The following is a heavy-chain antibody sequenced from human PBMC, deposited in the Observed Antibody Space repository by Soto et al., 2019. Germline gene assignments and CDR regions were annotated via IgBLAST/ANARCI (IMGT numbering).Heavy chain of an antibody. Sequence: PGGSLRLSCAASGFTFSSYAMSWVRQAPGKGLEWVSAISGSGGSTYYADSVKGRFTISRDNSKNTLYLQMNSLRAEDTAVYYCARDLGLYYYDSSGYRGWFDPWGQGTLVTVSS. D-gene: IGHD3-22*01. V-gene: IGHV3-23*01. CDR3: ARDLGLYYYDSSGYRGWFDP. CDR1: GFTFSSYA. CDR2: ISGSGGST. J-gene: IGHJ5*02.